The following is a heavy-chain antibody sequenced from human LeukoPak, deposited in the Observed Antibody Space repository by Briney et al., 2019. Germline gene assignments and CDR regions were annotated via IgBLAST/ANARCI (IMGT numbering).Heavy chain of an antibody. CDR2: ISSSSYI. CDR1: GFTFSSYS. CDR3: ARIAPAAGTYYYYMDV. D-gene: IGHD6-13*01. J-gene: IGHJ6*03. Sequence: GGSLRLSCAASGFTFSSYSMNWVRQAPGKGLEWVSSISSSSYIYYADSVKGRFTISRDNAKNSLYLQMNSLRAEDTAVYYCARIAPAAGTYYYYMDVWGKGTTVTISS. V-gene: IGHV3-21*01.